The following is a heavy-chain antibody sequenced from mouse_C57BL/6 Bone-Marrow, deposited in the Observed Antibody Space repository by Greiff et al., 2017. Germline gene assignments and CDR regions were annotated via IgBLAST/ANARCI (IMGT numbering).Heavy chain of an antibody. J-gene: IGHJ3*01. CDR2: IRLKSDNYAT. CDR1: GFTFSNYW. V-gene: IGHV6-3*01. D-gene: IGHD2-1*01. Sequence: EVHLVESGGGLVQPGGSMKLSCVASGFTFSNYWMNWVRQSPEKGLEWVAQIRLKSDNYATHSAESVKGRFTISRDDSKSSVYLQMNNLRAEDTGIYYCREGNGGFAYWGQGTLVTVSA. CDR3: REGNGGFAY.